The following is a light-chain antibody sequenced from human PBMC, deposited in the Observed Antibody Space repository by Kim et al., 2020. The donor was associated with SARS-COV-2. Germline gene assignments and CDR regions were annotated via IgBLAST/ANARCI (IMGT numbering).Light chain of an antibody. J-gene: IGLJ3*02. V-gene: IGLV2-8*01. CDR2: EVT. CDR3: SSYGVSSTLL. Sequence: QSVLTQPPSASGSPGQSVTISCTAPSSDYVSWYLQHPGKAPKLLIYEVTKRPSGVPDRFSGSKSGDTASLIVSGLQSEDEGDYYCSSYGVSSTLLFG. CDR1: SSDY.